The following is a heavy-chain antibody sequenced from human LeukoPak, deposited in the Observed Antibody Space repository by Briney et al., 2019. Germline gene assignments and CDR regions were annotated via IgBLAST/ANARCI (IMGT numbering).Heavy chain of an antibody. V-gene: IGHV3-23*01. D-gene: IGHD2-2*01. CDR2: ISGSGDST. CDR3: ARAAAAAMAPDY. Sequence: GGSLRLSCAASGFTFSSYAMSWARQAPGKGLEWVSTISGSGDSTYYADSVKGRFTISRDNSKNTLYVQNKSLRADDTAVYYCARAAAAAMAPDYWGQGTLVTVSS. J-gene: IGHJ4*02. CDR1: GFTFSSYA.